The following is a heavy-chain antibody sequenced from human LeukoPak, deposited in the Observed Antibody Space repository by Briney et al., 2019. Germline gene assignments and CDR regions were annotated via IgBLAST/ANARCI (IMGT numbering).Heavy chain of an antibody. CDR3: ARADYDFVWGSYRLPDP. CDR2: ISDYNGKT. J-gene: IGHJ5*02. D-gene: IGHD3-16*02. V-gene: IGHV1-18*01. Sequence: GASVKVSCKTSGYTFTSYGISWVRQAPGQGLEWMGWISDYNGKTNYAQKFQGRVTMTRNTSISTAYMELSSLRSEDTAMYYCARADYDFVWGSYRLPDPWGQGTLVTVSS. CDR1: GYTFTSYG.